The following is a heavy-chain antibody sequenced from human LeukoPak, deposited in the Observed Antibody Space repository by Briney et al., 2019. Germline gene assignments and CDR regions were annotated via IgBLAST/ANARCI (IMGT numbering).Heavy chain of an antibody. CDR3: ASTGYDPCGWFDP. V-gene: IGHV1-69*01. Sequence: SVKVSCKASGGTFSSYAISWVRQAPGQGLEWMEAIIPIFGTANYAQKFQGRVTITADDSTSRAYMVLSSLRSEDTAVYYCASTGYDPCGWFDPWGQGTLVTVSS. CDR2: IIPIFGTA. J-gene: IGHJ5*02. CDR1: GGTFSSYA. D-gene: IGHD3-16*01.